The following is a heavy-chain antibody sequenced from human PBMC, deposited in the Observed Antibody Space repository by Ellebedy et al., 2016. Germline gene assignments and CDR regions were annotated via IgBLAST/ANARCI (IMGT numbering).Heavy chain of an antibody. D-gene: IGHD3-10*02. Sequence: GESLKISCAASGFSFSSYTMTWVRQAPGKGLEWISYISSSSSTIYYADSVKGRFSISRDNAKNSVFLQMSSLRAEDTALYYCARSVHLVFDIWGQGTMVTVSS. CDR1: GFSFSSYT. CDR3: ARSVHLVFDI. J-gene: IGHJ3*02. V-gene: IGHV3-48*04. CDR2: ISSSSSTI.